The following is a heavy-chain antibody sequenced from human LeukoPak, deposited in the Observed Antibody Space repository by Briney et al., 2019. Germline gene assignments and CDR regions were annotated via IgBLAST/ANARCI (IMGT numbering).Heavy chain of an antibody. CDR1: GFTFSSYS. J-gene: IGHJ5*02. CDR2: ISTSSSYI. CDR3: ARGADGVSSNSRGWFDP. V-gene: IGHV3-21*01. D-gene: IGHD2-15*01. Sequence: GGSLRLSCTASGFTFSSYSMNWVRQAPGKGLEWVSSISTSSSYIYYADSVKGRFTISRDNAGNSPYLQMNTLRAEDTAVYSCARGADGVSSNSRGWFDPWGQGTLVTVSS.